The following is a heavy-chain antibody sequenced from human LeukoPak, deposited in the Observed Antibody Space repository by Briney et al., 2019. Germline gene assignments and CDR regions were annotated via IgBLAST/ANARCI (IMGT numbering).Heavy chain of an antibody. CDR3: AKGIAVAGSDY. CDR2: IKQDGSEK. Sequence: PGGSLRLSCAASGFTFSSYWMSWVRQAPGKGLEWVANIKQDGSEKYYVDSVKGQFTISRDNAKNSLYLQMNSLRAEDTAVYYCAKGIAVAGSDYWGQGTLVTVSS. D-gene: IGHD6-19*01. J-gene: IGHJ4*02. V-gene: IGHV3-7*01. CDR1: GFTFSSYW.